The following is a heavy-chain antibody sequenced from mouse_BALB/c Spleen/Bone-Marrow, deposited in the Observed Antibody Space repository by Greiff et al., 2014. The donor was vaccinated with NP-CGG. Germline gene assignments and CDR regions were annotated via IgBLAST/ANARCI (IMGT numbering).Heavy chain of an antibody. Sequence: EVQLQQSGAELVKPGASVKLSCTASGFNIKDTYMHWVKQRPEQGLEWIGRIDPANGNTKYDPKFQGKATITADTSSNTAYLQLSSLTSEDTAVYYCAPTIHYYGYQGYFDYWGQGTTLTVSS. CDR3: APTIHYYGYQGYFDY. V-gene: IGHV14-3*02. D-gene: IGHD1-2*01. CDR2: IDPANGNT. J-gene: IGHJ2*01. CDR1: GFNIKDTY.